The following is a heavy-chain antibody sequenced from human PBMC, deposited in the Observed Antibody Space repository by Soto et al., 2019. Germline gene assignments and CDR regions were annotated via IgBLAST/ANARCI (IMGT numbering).Heavy chain of an antibody. CDR3: AKGHYYDNFGNWVANQAFDY. Sequence: GVLRLSCVVSGFSVSATSIFWVRQATGKGLEWVSLMHRGGTTDNADSVKGRFTTSRDKSKNTLYLHMNGLRVEDTAVYYCAKGHYYDNFGNWVANQAFDYWGQGNLVTVSS. V-gene: IGHV3-53*01. CDR2: MHRGGTT. D-gene: IGHD3-22*01. J-gene: IGHJ4*02. CDR1: GFSVSATS.